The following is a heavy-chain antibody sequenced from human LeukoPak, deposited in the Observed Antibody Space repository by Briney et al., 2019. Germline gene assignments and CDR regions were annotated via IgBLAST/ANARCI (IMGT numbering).Heavy chain of an antibody. V-gene: IGHV1-18*01. CDR3: AIDRRYCSGGSCSSFDY. Sequence: ASVKVSCKASGYTFTSYGISWVRQAPGQGLEWMGWISAYNGNTNYAQKLQGRVTMTTDTSTSTAYMELRSLRSDDTAVYYCAIDRRYCSGGSCSSFDYWGQGSMVTVSS. CDR1: GYTFTSYG. J-gene: IGHJ4*02. D-gene: IGHD2-15*01. CDR2: ISAYNGNT.